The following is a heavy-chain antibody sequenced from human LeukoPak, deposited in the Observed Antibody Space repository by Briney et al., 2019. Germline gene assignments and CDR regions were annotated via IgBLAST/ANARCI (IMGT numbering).Heavy chain of an antibody. D-gene: IGHD3-10*01. V-gene: IGHV4-39*07. J-gene: IGHJ5*02. CDR2: IYYSGST. Sequence: PSETLSLTCTVSGGSISSSSYYWGWIRQPPGKGLEWIGSIYYSGSTYYNPSLKSRVTISVDTSKNQFSLKLSSVTAADTAVYYCARDTVLYGSGSYFYNWFDPWGQGTLVTVSS. CDR3: ARDTVLYGSGSYFYNWFDP. CDR1: GGSISSSSYY.